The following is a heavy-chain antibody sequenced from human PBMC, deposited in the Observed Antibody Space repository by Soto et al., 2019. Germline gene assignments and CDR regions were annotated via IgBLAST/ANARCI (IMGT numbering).Heavy chain of an antibody. J-gene: IGHJ4*02. CDR3: ARGNNAGGY. CDR2: INQDGSEK. CDR1: GFTFSTYS. D-gene: IGHD3-10*01. V-gene: IGHV3-7*04. Sequence: EVQLVESGGGLVQPGGSLRLSCAASGFTFSTYSMNWGRQAPGKGLEWVANINQDGSEKYYVDSVKGRFTISRDNTKNLLYLQMNSLTVEDTAVYHCARGNNAGGYWGQGTLVTVSS.